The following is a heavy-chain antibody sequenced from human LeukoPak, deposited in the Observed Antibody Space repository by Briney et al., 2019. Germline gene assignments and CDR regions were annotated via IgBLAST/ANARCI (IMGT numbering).Heavy chain of an antibody. CDR3: ARGGGLDG. V-gene: IGHV3-7*03. CDR2: INHNGNVN. J-gene: IGHJ6*02. CDR1: GFTFSSYW. Sequence: GGSLRLSCAASGFTFSSYWMNWARQAPGKGLEWVASINHNGNVNYYVDSVKGRFTISRDNAKNSLYLQMSNLRADDTAVYFCARGGGLDGWGQGATVTVSS. D-gene: IGHD3-16*01.